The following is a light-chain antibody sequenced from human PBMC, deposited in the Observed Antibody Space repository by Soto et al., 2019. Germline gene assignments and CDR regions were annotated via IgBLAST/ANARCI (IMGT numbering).Light chain of an antibody. CDR2: EVS. CDR1: SCDVGGYNY. J-gene: IGLJ2*01. V-gene: IGLV2-14*01. Sequence: QSALTQPASVSGSPGQSITISCTGTSCDVGGYNYVSWYQQHPGKAPKLMIYEVSNRPSGVSNRFSGSKSGNTASLTISGLQAEDEADYYCSSYTSSSPLVFGGGTKLTVL. CDR3: SSYTSSSPLV.